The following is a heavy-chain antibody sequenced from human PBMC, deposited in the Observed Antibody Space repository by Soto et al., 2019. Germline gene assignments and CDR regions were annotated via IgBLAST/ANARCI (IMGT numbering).Heavy chain of an antibody. CDR3: ARVRREFDTSGLVDY. CDR2: IYFGGST. V-gene: IGHV4-30-2*01. D-gene: IGHD3-22*01. Sequence: SETLSLTCAVSGGSISSGDYSWNWIRQPPGKGLEWIGYIYFGGSTYYNPSLQSRVTMSVDRSRNQFSLKLNSVTAADTAVYYCARVRREFDTSGLVDYWGQGTLVTVSA. CDR1: GGSISSGDYS. J-gene: IGHJ4*02.